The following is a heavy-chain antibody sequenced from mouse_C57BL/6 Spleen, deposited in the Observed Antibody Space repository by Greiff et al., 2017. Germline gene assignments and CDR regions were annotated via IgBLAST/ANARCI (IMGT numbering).Heavy chain of an antibody. Sequence: EVKLVESGGGLVKPGGSLKLSCAASGFTFSDYGMHWVRQAPGKGLEWVAYISSGSSTIYYADTFKGRFTISRDNANSTLFLQLISLRSDDTAMYYCARPAYSNYWFAYWGQGTLVTVSA. CDR3: ARPAYSNYWFAY. V-gene: IGHV5-17*01. CDR2: ISSGSSTI. CDR1: GFTFSDYG. D-gene: IGHD2-5*01. J-gene: IGHJ3*01.